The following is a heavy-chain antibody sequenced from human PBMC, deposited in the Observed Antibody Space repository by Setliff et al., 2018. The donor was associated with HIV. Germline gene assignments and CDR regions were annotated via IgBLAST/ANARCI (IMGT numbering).Heavy chain of an antibody. CDR2: IYSSGRT. Sequence: TLSLTCIVSGGSVSSNNYYWGWIRQPPGMGLEWIGSIYSSGRTYYNPSLKSRVTISVDTSKNQFSLRLSSVTAADTAVYYCARRNYYDSSDYPAWGQGALVTVSS. D-gene: IGHD3-22*01. J-gene: IGHJ5*02. CDR3: ARRNYYDSSDYPA. CDR1: GGSVSSNNYY. V-gene: IGHV4-39*01.